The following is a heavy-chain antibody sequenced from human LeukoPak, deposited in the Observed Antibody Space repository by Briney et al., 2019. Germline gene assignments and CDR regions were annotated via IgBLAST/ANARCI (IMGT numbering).Heavy chain of an antibody. V-gene: IGHV3-30*18. CDR1: GFTFSSYG. J-gene: IGHJ6*02. D-gene: IGHD2-2*01. CDR2: ISYDGSNK. CDR3: AKDPGCSSTSCAARGMDV. Sequence: GGSLRLSCAASGFTFSSYGMHWVRQAPGKGLEWVAVISYDGSNKYYADSVKGRFTISRDNSKNTLYLQMNSLRAEDMAVYCCAKDPGCSSTSCAARGMDVWGQGTTVTVSS.